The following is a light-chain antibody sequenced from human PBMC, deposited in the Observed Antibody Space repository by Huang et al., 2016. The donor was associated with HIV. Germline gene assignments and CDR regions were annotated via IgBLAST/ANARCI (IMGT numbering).Light chain of an antibody. CDR2: GAS. CDR3: QQYGGS. V-gene: IGKV3-20*01. Sequence: EIVLTQSPGTLSLSPGERATLSCRASQSVSRSYLAWYQQKPGQAPRLLLYGASSRATGIPDRFSGSGSGTDFTLTISRLEPGDFAVYYCQQYGGSFGQGTKLEIK. J-gene: IGKJ2*01. CDR1: QSVSRSY.